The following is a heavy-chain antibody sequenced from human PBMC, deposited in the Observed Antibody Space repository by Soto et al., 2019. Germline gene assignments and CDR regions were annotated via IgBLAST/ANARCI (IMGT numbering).Heavy chain of an antibody. J-gene: IGHJ4*02. V-gene: IGHV3-30*03. CDR3: ARGDSSGWYLY. CDR2: ISYDGSNK. Sequence: GGSLRLSCAASGFTFSSYGMHWVRQAPGKGLEWVAVISYDGSNKYYADSVKGRFTISRDNAKNTLYLQMNSLRAEDTAVYYCARGDSSGWYLYWGQGTLVTVSS. D-gene: IGHD6-19*01. CDR1: GFTFSSYG.